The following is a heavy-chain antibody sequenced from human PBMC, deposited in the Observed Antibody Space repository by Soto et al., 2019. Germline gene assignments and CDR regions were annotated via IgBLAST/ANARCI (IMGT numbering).Heavy chain of an antibody. CDR1: GFTFSSYS. CDR2: ISGTGDTT. V-gene: IGHV3-23*01. CDR3: AKRQGQAWSRDYFYYYGMDV. D-gene: IGHD1-26*01. Sequence: GGSLRLSCPASGFTFSSYSMTWVRQPPGKGLEWVPSISGTGDTTSYADSVKGRFTISRDNSKDTLYLQLNSLRREDTAVYYCAKRQGQAWSRDYFYYYGMDVWGLGTTVTVSS. J-gene: IGHJ6*02.